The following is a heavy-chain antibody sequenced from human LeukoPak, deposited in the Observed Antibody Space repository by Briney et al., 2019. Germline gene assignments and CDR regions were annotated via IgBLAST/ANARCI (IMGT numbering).Heavy chain of an antibody. V-gene: IGHV3-48*04. J-gene: IGHJ3*02. CDR2: ISSSTTTI. CDR1: GFTFRSYS. CDR3: ARDLAGPPQEAFDI. Sequence: PGGSLRLSCEASGFTFRSYSMNWVRQAPGKGLEWVSYISSSTTTIYYADSMKGRFTISRDNTKKSLYLQMNTLRAEDTAVYYCARDLAGPPQEAFDIWGQGTMVTVSS.